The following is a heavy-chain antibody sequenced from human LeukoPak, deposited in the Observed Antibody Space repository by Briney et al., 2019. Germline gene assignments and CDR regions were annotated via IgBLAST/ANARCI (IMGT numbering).Heavy chain of an antibody. J-gene: IGHJ4*02. V-gene: IGHV1-2*02. CDR3: ASSSGWLQVFDY. CDR1: GYTFTGYY. Sequence: GASVKVSCKASGYTFTGYYMHWVRQAPGQGLEWMGWINPNTGGTNYAQKFQGRVTMTRDTSISTAYMDLSRLRSDDTAVYYCASSSGWLQVFDYWGQGTLVTVSS. D-gene: IGHD6-19*01. CDR2: INPNTGGT.